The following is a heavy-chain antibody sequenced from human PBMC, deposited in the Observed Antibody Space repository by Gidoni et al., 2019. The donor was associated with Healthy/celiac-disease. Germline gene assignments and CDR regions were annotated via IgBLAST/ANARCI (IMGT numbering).Heavy chain of an antibody. D-gene: IGHD6-13*01. J-gene: IGHJ4*02. CDR1: GYSFTSYW. Sequence: EVQLVQSGAEVKKTGESLRIPCKGSGYSFTSYWISRVRQVPGKGLEWMGRLDPSDSYTNYSPSFQGHVTISADKSISTAYLQWSSLKASDTAMYYCARHLDSSSWYNYWGQGTLVTVSS. CDR3: ARHLDSSSWYNY. V-gene: IGHV5-10-1*03. CDR2: LDPSDSYT.